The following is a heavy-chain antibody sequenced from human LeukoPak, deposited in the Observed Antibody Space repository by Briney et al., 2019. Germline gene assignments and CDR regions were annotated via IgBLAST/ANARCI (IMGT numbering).Heavy chain of an antibody. Sequence: SETLSLTCTVSGGSISSYYWSWIRQPPGKGLEWIGYIYYSGSTNYNPSLKSQVTISVDTSKNQFSLKLSSVTAADTAVYYCARESFDSSGNYLDYWGQGTLVTVSS. CDR1: GGSISSYY. CDR2: IYYSGST. CDR3: ARESFDSSGNYLDY. J-gene: IGHJ4*02. V-gene: IGHV4-59*01. D-gene: IGHD3-22*01.